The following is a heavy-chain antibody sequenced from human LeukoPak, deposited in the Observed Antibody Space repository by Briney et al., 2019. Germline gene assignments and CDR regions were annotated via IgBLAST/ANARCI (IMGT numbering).Heavy chain of an antibody. V-gene: IGHV3-20*04. J-gene: IGHJ6*03. CDR3: ARANAVAGTPYYYYMDV. CDR1: GFTFDDYG. Sequence: GGSLRLSCAASGFTFDDYGMSWVRQAPGKGLEWVSGINWNGGSTGYADSVKGRFTISRDNAKNSLYLQMNSLRAEDTALYYCARANAVAGTPYYYYMDVWGKGTTVTVSS. D-gene: IGHD6-19*01. CDR2: INWNGGST.